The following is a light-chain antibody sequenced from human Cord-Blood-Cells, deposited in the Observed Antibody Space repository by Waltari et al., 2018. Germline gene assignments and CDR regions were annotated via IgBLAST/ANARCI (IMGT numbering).Light chain of an antibody. J-gene: IGKJ2*01. CDR1: QSVSSSY. CDR2: GAS. CDR3: QQYGSSPPRHT. V-gene: IGKV3-20*01. Sequence: DIVLTQDPGTLSLSPGERATLSCRASQSVSSSYLAWTQQKPGQAPRLLIYGASSRATGIPGRFSGSGSGTDFTLTISRLEPEDFAVYYCQQYGSSPPRHTFGQGTKLEIK.